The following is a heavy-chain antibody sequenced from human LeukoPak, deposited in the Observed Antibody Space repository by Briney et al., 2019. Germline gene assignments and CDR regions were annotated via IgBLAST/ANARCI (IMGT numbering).Heavy chain of an antibody. J-gene: IGHJ4*02. D-gene: IGHD3-22*01. Sequence: GGSLRLSCAASGFTFSSYAMSWFRKAPGKGLEWVSGISGSGDNTYYADSVKGRFTISRDNSKNTLYVQVNSLGTEDTAAYYCAKGSYYDSSGSFYFDYWGQGTLVTVSS. CDR1: GFTFSSYA. CDR3: AKGSYYDSSGSFYFDY. V-gene: IGHV3-23*01. CDR2: ISGSGDNT.